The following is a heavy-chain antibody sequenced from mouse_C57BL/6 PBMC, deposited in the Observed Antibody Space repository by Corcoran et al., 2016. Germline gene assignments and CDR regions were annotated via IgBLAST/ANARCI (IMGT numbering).Heavy chain of an antibody. V-gene: IGHV1-26*01. D-gene: IGHD2-3*01. CDR1: GYTFTDYY. Sequence: VQLQQSGPELVKPGASVKISCKASGYTFTDYYMNWVKKSHGKSLEWIGDINPNNGGTSYNHKCTGNATLTVDKSSSTAYSELRSLTSEDSAVYYCARHDYGYFDVWGTGTTVTVSS. CDR2: INPNNGGT. J-gene: IGHJ1*03. CDR3: ARHDYGYFDV.